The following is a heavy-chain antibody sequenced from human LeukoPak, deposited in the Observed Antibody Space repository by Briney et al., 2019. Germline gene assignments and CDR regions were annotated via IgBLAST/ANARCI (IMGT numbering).Heavy chain of an antibody. CDR1: GYTFTDYS. Sequence: GASVKVSCKASGYTFTDYSMHWVRQAPGQGLEWMGWINPNSGGTNYAQKFQGRVTMTRDTSISTAYMELSRLNSDDTAVYYCARAYGGPAYYFDYWGQGTLVTISS. D-gene: IGHD4-23*01. J-gene: IGHJ4*02. V-gene: IGHV1-2*02. CDR2: INPNSGGT. CDR3: ARAYGGPAYYFDY.